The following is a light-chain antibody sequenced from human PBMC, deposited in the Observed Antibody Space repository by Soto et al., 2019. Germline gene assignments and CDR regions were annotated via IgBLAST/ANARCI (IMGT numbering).Light chain of an antibody. Sequence: EIVLTQPPGPLSVSPGDRVTLSCRASQTVNNNYLAWYQQKPGQAPRLLIYGASTPATGTPARFSGSGSGTHFTLTVGRLEPEDFAVYYCQQYGGSAPWTFGPGTKVDMK. CDR2: GAS. V-gene: IGKV3-20*01. J-gene: IGKJ1*01. CDR3: QQYGGSAPWT. CDR1: QTVNNNY.